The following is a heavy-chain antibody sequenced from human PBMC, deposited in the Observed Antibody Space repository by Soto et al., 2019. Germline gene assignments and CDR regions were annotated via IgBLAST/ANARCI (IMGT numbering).Heavy chain of an antibody. V-gene: IGHV3-53*01. CDR3: ARNGWGMATVGM. Sequence: EVQLVESGGGLVQPGGSLRLSCAASGFTVSNNYMIWFRLPPGKGLVWVSLIYSGGTTYYADSVKGRFTISRDNSKNTLYLQMNSLRGEDTAVYYCARNGWGMATVGMWGPGTLVTVS. J-gene: IGHJ4*02. CDR1: GFTVSNNY. CDR2: IYSGGTT. D-gene: IGHD4-4*01.